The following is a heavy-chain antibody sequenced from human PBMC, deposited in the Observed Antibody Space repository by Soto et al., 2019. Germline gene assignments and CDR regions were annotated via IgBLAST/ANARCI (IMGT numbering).Heavy chain of an antibody. CDR1: GGSISSGGYY. D-gene: IGHD3-22*01. J-gene: IGHJ1*01. V-gene: IGHV4-31*03. CDR2: IYYSGST. Sequence: SETLSLTCTVCGGSISSGGYYWSWIRQHPGKGLEWIGYIYYSGSTYYNPSLKSRVTISVDTSKNQFSLKLSSVTAADTAVYYCAIYDSSGSRGFQHWGQGTLVTVSS. CDR3: AIYDSSGSRGFQH.